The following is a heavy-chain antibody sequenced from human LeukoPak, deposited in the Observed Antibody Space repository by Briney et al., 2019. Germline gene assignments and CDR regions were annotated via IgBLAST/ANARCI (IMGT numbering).Heavy chain of an antibody. D-gene: IGHD3-9*01. CDR3: TTDPIYDIAFDI. V-gene: IGHV3-15*01. CDR1: GFTFSTYA. Sequence: GGSLRLSCAASGFTFSTYAMSWVRQAPGKGLEWVGRIKSKTDGGTTDYAAPVKGRFTISRDDSKNTLYLQMDSLKTEDTAVYSCTTDPIYDIAFDIWGQGTMVTVSS. CDR2: IKSKTDGGTT. J-gene: IGHJ3*02.